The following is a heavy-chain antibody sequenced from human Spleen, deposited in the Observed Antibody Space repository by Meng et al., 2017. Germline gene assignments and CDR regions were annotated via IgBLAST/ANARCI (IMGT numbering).Heavy chain of an antibody. D-gene: IGHD4-11*01. CDR3: ARGGMSPTVMSDY. CDR1: GGSFRGYY. J-gene: IGHJ4*02. Sequence: QVQLQQLGAGLFKPSETLSLHCAFYGGSFRGYYWSWIRQPPGKGLEWIGEITHSGSTNYNPSLKSRVTISVDTFKNQFSLKLSSVTAADTAVYYCARGGMSPTVMSDYWGQGTLVTVSS. CDR2: ITHSGST. V-gene: IGHV4-34*01.